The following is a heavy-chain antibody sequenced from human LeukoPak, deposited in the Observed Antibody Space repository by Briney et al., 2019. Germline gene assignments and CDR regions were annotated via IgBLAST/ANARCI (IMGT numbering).Heavy chain of an antibody. CDR1: GYTFTSYG. Sequence: ASVKVSCKASGYTFTSYGISWVRQAPGQGLEWMGWINPNSGGTNYAQKFQGRVTMTRDTSISTAYMELSSLRSEDTAVYYCARGEAYFDYWGQGTLVTVSS. CDR2: INPNSGGT. J-gene: IGHJ4*02. CDR3: ARGEAYFDY. V-gene: IGHV1-2*02.